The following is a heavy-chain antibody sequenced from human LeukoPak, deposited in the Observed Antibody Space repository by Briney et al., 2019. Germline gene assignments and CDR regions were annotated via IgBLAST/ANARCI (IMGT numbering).Heavy chain of an antibody. J-gene: IGHJ5*02. Sequence: GASVKVSCKASGYTFTSYAMNWVRQAPGQGLEWMGWINTNTGNPTYARGFTGRFAFSLGTSVSTAYLQISSLKAEDTAVYYCARESGIAALDPWGQGTLVTVSS. CDR1: GYTFTSYA. V-gene: IGHV7-4-1*02. CDR2: INTNTGNP. CDR3: ARESGIAALDP. D-gene: IGHD6-13*01.